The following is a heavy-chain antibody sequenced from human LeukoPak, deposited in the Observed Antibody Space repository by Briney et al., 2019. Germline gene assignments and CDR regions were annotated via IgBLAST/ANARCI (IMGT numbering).Heavy chain of an antibody. D-gene: IGHD1-26*01. V-gene: IGHV3-7*01. CDR1: GFNFSSYW. Sequence: PGGSLRLSCAASGFNFSSYWMSWVRQAPGKGLEWVANINQDGGRKYYVDSVRGRFAISRDNAENSVYLQMNSLRAEDTALYYCARGGAPANWGQGTLVTVSS. J-gene: IGHJ4*02. CDR3: ARGGAPAN. CDR2: INQDGGRK.